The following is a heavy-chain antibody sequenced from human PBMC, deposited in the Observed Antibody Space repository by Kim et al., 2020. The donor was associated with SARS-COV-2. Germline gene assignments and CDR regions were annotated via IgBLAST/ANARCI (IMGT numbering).Heavy chain of an antibody. V-gene: IGHV3-21*01. Sequence: LSLTCAASGFTFSSYSMNWVRQAPGKGLEWVSSISSSSSSYIYYADSVKGRFTISRDNAKNSLYLQMNSLRAEDTAVYYCARDGQFLEWLSPWYYYYMDVWGKGTTVTVSS. CDR3: ARDGQFLEWLSPWYYYYMDV. D-gene: IGHD3-3*01. J-gene: IGHJ6*03. CDR1: GFTFSSYS. CDR2: ISSSSSSYI.